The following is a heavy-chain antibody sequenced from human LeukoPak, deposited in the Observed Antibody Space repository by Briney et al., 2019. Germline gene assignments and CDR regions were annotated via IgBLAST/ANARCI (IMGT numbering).Heavy chain of an antibody. CDR3: ARFVGGSYYFDY. D-gene: IGHD1-26*01. V-gene: IGHV4-59*01. CDR2: IYHSGST. Sequence: PSETLSLTCTVSGGSISRYYWNWIRQPPGKGLEWIGHIYHSGSTSYNPSLKSRVTISVDMSENQFSLKLSSVTAADTAVYYCARFVGGSYYFDYWGQGTLVTVSS. CDR1: GGSISRYY. J-gene: IGHJ4*02.